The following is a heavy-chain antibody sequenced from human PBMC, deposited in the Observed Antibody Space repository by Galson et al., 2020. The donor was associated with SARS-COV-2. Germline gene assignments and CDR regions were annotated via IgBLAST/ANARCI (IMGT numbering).Heavy chain of an antibody. CDR2: IWYDGTKK. CDR1: GFTFSTYA. CDR3: ATPSKHPPDREGLDY. Sequence: GGSLRLSCGASGFTFSTYAMHWVRQAPGKGLEWVALIWYDGTKKYYADSVKGRFTISRDNSKNTQYLEMNSLRAEDTARYYCATPSKHPPDREGLDYWGQGTLVTVSS. J-gene: IGHJ4*02. V-gene: IGHV3-30*02.